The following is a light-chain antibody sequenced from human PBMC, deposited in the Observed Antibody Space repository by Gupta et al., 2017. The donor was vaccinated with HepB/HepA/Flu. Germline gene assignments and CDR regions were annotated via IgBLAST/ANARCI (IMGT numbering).Light chain of an antibody. J-gene: IGLJ2*01. CDR2: HTN. CDR3: LHYYRGALI. V-gene: IGLV7-46*01. Sequence: QAVVTQEPSLTVSPGGTVTLTCGSSTGPVTSGHDPYWFQQKPGQVPKTRSYHTNKKHSWTPARVSASLLGGSDAMNRSGAQAEDESYYSCLHYYRGALIFGGGTRLTVL. CDR1: TGPVTSGHD.